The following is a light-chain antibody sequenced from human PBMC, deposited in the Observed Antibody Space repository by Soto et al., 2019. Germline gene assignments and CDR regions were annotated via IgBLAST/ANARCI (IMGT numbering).Light chain of an antibody. V-gene: IGKV1-5*01. Sequence: DIQMTQSPSTLSASVGDRVTNTCRASQSISSWLAWYQQKPGKAPKLLIYDSSSLESGVPSSFNRSAFGPEFSSTNSRLKTDGFETQYFRQDTRYSALGDGTRLEIK. CDR1: QSISSW. CDR3: RQDTRYSA. CDR2: DSS. J-gene: IGKJ5*01.